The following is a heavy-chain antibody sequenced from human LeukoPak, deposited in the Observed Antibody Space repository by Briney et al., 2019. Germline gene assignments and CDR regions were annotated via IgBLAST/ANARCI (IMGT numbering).Heavy chain of an antibody. CDR1: GGTFSSYA. CDR3: ARSGSMEGFDY. V-gene: IGHV1-18*01. CDR2: ISAYNGNT. Sequence: ASVKVSCKASGGTFSSYAISWVRQAPGQGLEWMGWISAYNGNTNYAQKLQGRVTMTTDTSTSTAYMELRSLRSDDTAVYYCARSGSMEGFDYWGQGTQVTVSS. J-gene: IGHJ4*02. D-gene: IGHD2-15*01.